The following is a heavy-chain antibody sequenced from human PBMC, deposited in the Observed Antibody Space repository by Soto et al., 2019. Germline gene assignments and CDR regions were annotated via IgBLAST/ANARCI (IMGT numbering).Heavy chain of an antibody. CDR1: GYSFASYW. Sequence: PGESLKVSCKSSGYSFASYWIGWVRQMPGKGLEWMGNILPGDSDTRYSASFQGQVTISADKSISTAYLQWSSLKASDTAMYYCARVGREEWLDPWAQGTLVTVSS. CDR2: ILPGDSDT. D-gene: IGHD3-3*01. V-gene: IGHV5-51*01. J-gene: IGHJ5*02. CDR3: ARVGREEWLDP.